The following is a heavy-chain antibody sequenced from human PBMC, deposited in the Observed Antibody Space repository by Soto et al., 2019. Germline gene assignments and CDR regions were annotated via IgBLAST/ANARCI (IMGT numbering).Heavy chain of an antibody. V-gene: IGHV1-2*02. J-gene: IGHJ6*02. CDR2: INPQTGGT. D-gene: IGHD2-2*01. CDR1: GYTFTGYY. Sequence: QVQLVQSGAEVKTPGASVRVSCKASGYTFTGYYIHWVREAPGQGLKWMGWINPQTGGTSYGQKFQGRVTLSRDTSINTAYLELSRLRFDDAAVYFCARERYQVISDGMDVWGQGTTVTVSS. CDR3: ARERYQVISDGMDV.